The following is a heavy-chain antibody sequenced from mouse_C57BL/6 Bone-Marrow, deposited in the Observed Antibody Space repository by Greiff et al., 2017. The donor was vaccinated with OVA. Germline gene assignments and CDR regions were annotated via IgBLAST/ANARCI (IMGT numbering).Heavy chain of an antibody. V-gene: IGHV1-81*01. J-gene: IGHJ4*01. Sequence: VQLQESGAELARPGASVKLSCKASGYTFTSYGISWVKQRTGQGLEWIGEIYPRSGNTYYNEKFKGKATLTADKSSSTAYMELRSLTSEDSAVYFCARLRGGYAMDYWGQGTSVTVSS. CDR1: GYTFTSYG. D-gene: IGHD2-12*01. CDR3: ARLRGGYAMDY. CDR2: IYPRSGNT.